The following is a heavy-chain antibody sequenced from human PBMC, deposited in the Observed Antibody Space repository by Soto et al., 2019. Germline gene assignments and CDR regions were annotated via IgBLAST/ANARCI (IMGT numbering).Heavy chain of an antibody. J-gene: IGHJ5*02. Sequence: QVQLQESGPGLVKPSETLSLTCTVSGGSISSYYWSWIRQPPGKGLEWIGYIYYSGRTNYNPSLKSRVTISVDTSKNQFSLKLSSVTAADTAVYYCARAGDGYNLGWFDPWGQGTLVTVSS. CDR2: IYYSGRT. D-gene: IGHD5-12*01. CDR3: ARAGDGYNLGWFDP. CDR1: GGSISSYY. V-gene: IGHV4-59*01.